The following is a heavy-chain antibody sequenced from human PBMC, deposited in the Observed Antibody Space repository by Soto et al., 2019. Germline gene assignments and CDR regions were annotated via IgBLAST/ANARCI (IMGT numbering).Heavy chain of an antibody. D-gene: IGHD3-3*01. CDR2: IIPIFGTA. CDR3: ASKEGDFWSGYPYYYYGMDV. J-gene: IGHJ6*02. V-gene: IGHV1-69*13. Sequence: GASVKVSCKASGGTFSSYAISWVRQAPGQGLEWMGGIIPIFGTANYAQKFQGRVTITADESTSTAYMELSSLRSEDTAVYYCASKEGDFWSGYPYYYYGMDVWGQGTTVTVSS. CDR1: GGTFSSYA.